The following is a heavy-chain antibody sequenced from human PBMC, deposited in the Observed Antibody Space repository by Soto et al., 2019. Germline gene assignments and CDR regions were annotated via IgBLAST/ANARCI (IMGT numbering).Heavy chain of an antibody. Sequence: GWSLRLSCASSVFTFISYGMHWVRQAPGKGLEWVAVISYDGSNKYYADSVKGRFTISRDNSKNTLYLQMNSLRAEDTAVYYCAKAGTRMATKLAPVNYWGQGTLVTVSS. CDR1: VFTFISYG. CDR3: AKAGTRMATKLAPVNY. D-gene: IGHD5-12*01. CDR2: ISYDGSNK. V-gene: IGHV3-30*18. J-gene: IGHJ4*02.